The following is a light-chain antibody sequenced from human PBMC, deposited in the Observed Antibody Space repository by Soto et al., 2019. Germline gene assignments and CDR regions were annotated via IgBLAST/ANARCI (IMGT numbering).Light chain of an antibody. CDR2: EVN. Sequence: QSVLTQPPSASGSPGQSVTISCTGSSSDIGTYNLVSWYQQHPGKAPKLLIYEVNKRPSGVPYRFSGSKSGNTASLTVSGLQAEDEANYSCTSYAASTVLFGGGTKLTVL. CDR3: TSYAASTVL. J-gene: IGLJ2*01. CDR1: SSDIGTYNL. V-gene: IGLV2-8*01.